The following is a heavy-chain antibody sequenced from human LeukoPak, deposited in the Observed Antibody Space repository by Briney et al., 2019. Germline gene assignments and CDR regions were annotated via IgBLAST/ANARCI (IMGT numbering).Heavy chain of an antibody. CDR2: IIPIFGTA. CDR3: ARGGFGELLYAFDY. D-gene: IGHD3-10*01. V-gene: IGHV1-69*01. Sequence: ASVKVSCKASGGTFSSYAISWVRQAPGQGLEWMGGIIPIFGTANYAQKFQGRVTITADESTSTAYMELSSLRSEDTAVYYCARGGFGELLYAFDYWGQGTLSPSPQ. J-gene: IGHJ4*02. CDR1: GGTFSSYA.